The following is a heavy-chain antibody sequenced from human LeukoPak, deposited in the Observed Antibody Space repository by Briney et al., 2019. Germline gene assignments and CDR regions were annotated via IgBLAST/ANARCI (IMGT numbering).Heavy chain of an antibody. J-gene: IGHJ4*02. Sequence: GGSLGLSCAASGFTFDDYAMHWVRQAPGKGLEWVSGISWNSGSIGYADSVKGRFTISRDNAKNSLYLQMNRLRAEDTALYYCAKGPYYDFWSGPDYWGQGTLVTVSS. V-gene: IGHV3-9*01. CDR3: AKGPYYDFWSGPDY. CDR2: ISWNSGSI. CDR1: GFTFDDYA. D-gene: IGHD3-3*01.